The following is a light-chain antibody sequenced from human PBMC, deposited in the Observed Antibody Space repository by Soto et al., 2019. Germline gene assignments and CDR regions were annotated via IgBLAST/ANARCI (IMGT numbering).Light chain of an antibody. CDR2: DVN. CDR1: SSDVGGYNY. CDR3: CSYTTSSTYV. Sequence: QSALTQPASVSGSPGQSIAISCTGTSSDVGGYNYVSWYQQHPGKAHKLMIYDVNNRPSGVSNRFSGSKSGNTASLTISGLQAEDEADYYCCSYTTSSTYVFGPGTKLTVL. J-gene: IGLJ1*01. V-gene: IGLV2-14*03.